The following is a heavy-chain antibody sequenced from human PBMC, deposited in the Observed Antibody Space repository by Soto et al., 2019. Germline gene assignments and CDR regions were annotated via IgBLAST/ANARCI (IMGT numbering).Heavy chain of an antibody. J-gene: IGHJ4*02. CDR1: GFTFSTYW. Sequence: EVQLVESGGGLVQPGGSLRLSCAASGFTFSTYWMTWFRQPPGKGLEWVANMDQDGSERYYVDSVRGRFTVSRDNAKNSLYLQMNSLRAEDTAVYYCVCGGNFFIYWGQGTLVTVSP. CDR3: VCGGNFFIY. CDR2: MDQDGSER. D-gene: IGHD3-16*01. V-gene: IGHV3-7*01.